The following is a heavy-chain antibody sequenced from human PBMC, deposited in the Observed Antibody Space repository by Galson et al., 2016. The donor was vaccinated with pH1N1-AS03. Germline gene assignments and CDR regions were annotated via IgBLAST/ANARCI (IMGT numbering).Heavy chain of an antibody. D-gene: IGHD1-26*01. CDR3: ATAVRYYFDP. CDR1: GYTFAYYY. J-gene: IGHJ5*02. V-gene: IGHV1-2*06. CDR2: LTPNSGVT. Sequence: SVKVSCKASGYTFAYYYVHWVRQAPGQGLEWMGRLTPNSGVTNYAQKFQGRVTMTRDMSLTTAYMELSSLKSDDTAVYYCATAVRYYFDPWGQGTLVIVSS.